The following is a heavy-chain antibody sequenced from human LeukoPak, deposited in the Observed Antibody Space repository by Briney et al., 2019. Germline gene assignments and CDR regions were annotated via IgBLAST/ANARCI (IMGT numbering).Heavy chain of an antibody. V-gene: IGHV4-59*08. J-gene: IGHJ4*02. D-gene: IGHD6-13*01. Sequence: PSETLSLTCNVSGGSISSYYWSWIRQPPGEGLEWIGYIYYSGSSNYNPSLKSRVTMSVDTSKNQFSLKLNSVTAADTAVYYCARLRVAAAGMDYWGQGTLVTVSS. CDR1: GGSISSYY. CDR2: IYYSGSS. CDR3: ARLRVAAAGMDY.